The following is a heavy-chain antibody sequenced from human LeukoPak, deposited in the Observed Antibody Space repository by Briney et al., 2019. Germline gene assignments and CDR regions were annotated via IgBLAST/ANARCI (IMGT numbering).Heavy chain of an antibody. J-gene: IGHJ5*02. CDR1: GYTFTSYD. D-gene: IGHD5-12*01. V-gene: IGHV1-8*01. CDR2: MNPNSGNT. Sequence: ASVKVSCKASGYTFTSYDINRVRQATGQGLEWMGWMNPNSGNTGYAQKFQGRVTMTRNTSISTAYMELSSLRSEDTAVYYCARGSRDGYDPGGWFDPWGQGTLVTVSS. CDR3: ARGSRDGYDPGGWFDP.